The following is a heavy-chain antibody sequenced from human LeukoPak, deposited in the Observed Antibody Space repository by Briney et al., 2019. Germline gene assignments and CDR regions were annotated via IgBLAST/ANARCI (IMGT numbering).Heavy chain of an antibody. CDR3: GRVFVSIRAARPWYFDL. V-gene: IGHV4-59*01. CDR2: VLYSGSG. Sequence: SETLSLTCTVSGGSISSYYWNWIRQSPGKGLEWIGYVLYSGSGDYNPSLKSRVTILIDTSKNQFSLKLSSVTTADTAVYYCGRVFVSIRAARPWYFDLGGRGPGVSVSS. CDR1: GGSISSYY. J-gene: IGHJ2*01. D-gene: IGHD6-6*01.